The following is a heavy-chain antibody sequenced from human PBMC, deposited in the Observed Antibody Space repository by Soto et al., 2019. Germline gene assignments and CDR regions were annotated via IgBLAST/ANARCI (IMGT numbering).Heavy chain of an antibody. Sequence: SVKVSCKASGGTFSSYAISWVRQAPGQGLEWMGGIIPIFGTANYAQKFQGRVTITADKSTSTAYMELSSLRSEDTAAYYCARSLTTSYYYYGMDVWGQGTTVTVSS. J-gene: IGHJ6*02. CDR2: IIPIFGTA. CDR1: GGTFSSYA. V-gene: IGHV1-69*06. CDR3: ARSLTTSYYYYGMDV. D-gene: IGHD4-17*01.